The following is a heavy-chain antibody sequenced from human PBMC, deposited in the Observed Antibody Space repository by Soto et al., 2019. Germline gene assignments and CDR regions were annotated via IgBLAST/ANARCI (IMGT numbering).Heavy chain of an antibody. CDR1: GYTLTELS. V-gene: IGHV1-24*01. J-gene: IGHJ6*02. D-gene: IGHD1-26*01. CDR3: ATNSGSYPYGMDV. CDR2: FDPEDGET. Sequence: ASVKVSCKVSGYTLTELSMHWVRQAPGKGLEWMGGFDPEDGETIYAQKFQGRVTMTEDTSTDTAYMELSSLRSEDTAVYYCATNSGSYPYGMDVWGQDTTLPISS.